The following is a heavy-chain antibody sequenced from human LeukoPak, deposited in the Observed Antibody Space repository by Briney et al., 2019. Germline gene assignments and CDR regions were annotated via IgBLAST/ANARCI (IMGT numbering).Heavy chain of an antibody. CDR2: ISHDETNK. CDR3: ERDRVCSGGSCYFSAFDI. J-gene: IGHJ3*02. V-gene: IGHV3-30*04. CDR1: GFIFYIYA. Sequence: GGSLRLSCATSGFIFYIYAMHWVRQAPGKGLEWVAVISHDETNKYYADSVKGRFTISRDNSKNTLYLQLNSLRAEDTAVYYCERDRVCSGGSCYFSAFDIWGQGTMVTVSS. D-gene: IGHD2-15*01.